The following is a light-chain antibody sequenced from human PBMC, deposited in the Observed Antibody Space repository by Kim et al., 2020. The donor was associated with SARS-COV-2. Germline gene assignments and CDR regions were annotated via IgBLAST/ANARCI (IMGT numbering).Light chain of an antibody. CDR3: QQSYSSPYT. CDR2: AAS. V-gene: IGKV1-39*01. J-gene: IGKJ2*01. CDR1: QTINTY. Sequence: DIQMTQSPSSLSAFVGDRVTITCRASQTINTYLNWYQQKPGKAPKLLIYAASSLQSGVPSRFSGSVSGTDFTLTVSSLQPEDFATYYCQQSYSSPYTFGQGTKLEI.